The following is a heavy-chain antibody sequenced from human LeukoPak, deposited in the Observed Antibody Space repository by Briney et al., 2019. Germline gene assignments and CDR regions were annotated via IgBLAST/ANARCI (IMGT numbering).Heavy chain of an antibody. CDR2: ISDSGGST. D-gene: IGHD3-10*01. Sequence: SGGSLRLSCAASGFTFSNYAMSWVRQAPGKGLEWVSTISDSGGSTYYADPVKGRFTISRDNSKNTLYLQMSSLRAEDTAIHYCAKVPYSDYGSGRPPFMDVWGQGTTVAVSS. CDR3: AKVPYSDYGSGRPPFMDV. V-gene: IGHV3-23*01. J-gene: IGHJ6*02. CDR1: GFTFSNYA.